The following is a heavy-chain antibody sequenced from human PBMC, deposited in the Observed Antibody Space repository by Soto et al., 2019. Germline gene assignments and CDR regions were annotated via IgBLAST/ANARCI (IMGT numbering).Heavy chain of an antibody. CDR1: GGSFSGYY. V-gene: IGHV4-30-4*01. J-gene: IGHJ6*02. D-gene: IGHD2-15*01. CDR3: ARVSGCSGGSCYYYYGMDV. Sequence: SETLSLTCAVYGGSFSGYYWSWIRQPPGKGLEWIGYIYYSGSTYYNPSLKSRVTISVDTSKNQFSLKLSSVTAADTAVYYCARVSGCSGGSCYYYYGMDVWGQGTTVTVSS. CDR2: IYYSGST.